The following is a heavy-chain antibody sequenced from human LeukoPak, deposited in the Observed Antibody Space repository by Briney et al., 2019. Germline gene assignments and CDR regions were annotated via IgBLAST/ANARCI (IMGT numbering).Heavy chain of an antibody. CDR3: ARVTTTVTFDY. V-gene: IGHV3-23*01. D-gene: IGHD4-17*01. CDR1: GFTFSSYA. Sequence: GGSLRLSCAASGFTFSSYAMSWVRQAPGKGLEWVSAISGSGGSTYYADSVKGRFTISRDNSKNTLYLLMNSLRTDDTAVYYCARVTTTVTFDYWGQGTLVTVSS. J-gene: IGHJ4*02. CDR2: ISGSGGST.